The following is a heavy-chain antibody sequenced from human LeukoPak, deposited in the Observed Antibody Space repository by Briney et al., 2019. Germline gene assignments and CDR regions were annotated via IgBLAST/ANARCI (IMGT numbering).Heavy chain of an antibody. Sequence: SETLSLTCTVSGGSISSTSYYWSWIRQPPGKGLEWIGYIYYSGSTNYNPSLKSRVTISVDTSKNQFSLKLSSVTAADTAVYYCARDEYSSGWAFDYWGQGTLVTVSS. CDR1: GGSISSTSYY. CDR2: IYYSGST. D-gene: IGHD6-19*01. J-gene: IGHJ4*02. CDR3: ARDEYSSGWAFDY. V-gene: IGHV4-61*01.